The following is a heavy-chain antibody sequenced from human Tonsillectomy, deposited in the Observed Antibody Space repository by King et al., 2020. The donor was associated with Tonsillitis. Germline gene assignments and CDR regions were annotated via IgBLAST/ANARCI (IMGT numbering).Heavy chain of an antibody. CDR2: INQDGSQK. D-gene: IGHD1-1*01. J-gene: IGHJ3*02. Sequence: QLVQSGGGLVQPGGSLRLSCAASGFTFSSYWMSWVRQAPGKGLEWVANINQDGSQKYYLDSVKGRFTISRDNAKNSLFLQVNSLRAEDTAVYFCSRRNWNVGDDRAFDIWGQGTLVTVSS. CDR1: GFTFSSYW. CDR3: SRRNWNVGDDRAFDI. V-gene: IGHV3-7*01.